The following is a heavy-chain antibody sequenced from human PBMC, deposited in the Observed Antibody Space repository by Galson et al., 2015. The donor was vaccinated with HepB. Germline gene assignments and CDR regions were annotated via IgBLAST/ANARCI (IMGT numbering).Heavy chain of an antibody. V-gene: IGHV3-7*03. Sequence: SLRLSCAASGFTFSSYWMSWVRQAPGKGLEWVANIKQDGSEKYYVDSVKGRFTISRDNAKNSLYLQMNSLRAEDTAVYYCARELLADSGYDFDYWGQGTLVTVSS. D-gene: IGHD5-12*01. CDR3: ARELLADSGYDFDY. CDR2: IKQDGSEK. CDR1: GFTFSSYW. J-gene: IGHJ4*02.